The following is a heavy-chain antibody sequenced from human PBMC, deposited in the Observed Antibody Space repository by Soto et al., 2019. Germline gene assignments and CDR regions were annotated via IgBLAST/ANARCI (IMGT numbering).Heavy chain of an antibody. J-gene: IGHJ5*02. CDR2: IDPSDSNT. D-gene: IGHD6-6*01. CDR3: ARSLCISTRTGP. CDR1: GYIFTTYW. Sequence: GESLKISCKGSGYIFTTYWINWVRQMPGKGLEWMGRIDPSDSNTNYRPSFQGHVTISADKSISTAYLQWNSLKASDTAMYYCARSLCISTRTGPWGQGTLANV. V-gene: IGHV5-10-1*01.